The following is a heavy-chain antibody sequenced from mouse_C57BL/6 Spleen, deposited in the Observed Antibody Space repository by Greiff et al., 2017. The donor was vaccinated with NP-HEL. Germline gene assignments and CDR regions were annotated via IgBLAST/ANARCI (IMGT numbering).Heavy chain of an antibody. CDR2: IDPSASYT. D-gene: IGHD1-1*01. CDR3: ARVPLTTVAATYAMDY. CDR1: GYTFTSYW. J-gene: IGHJ4*01. Sequence: QVQLQQPGAELVMPGASVKLSCKASGYTFTSYWMHWVKQRPGQGLEWIGEIDPSASYTNYNQKFKGTSTLTVAKSSSTAYMQLSSLTSEDSAVYYCARVPLTTVAATYAMDYWGQGTSVTVSS. V-gene: IGHV1-69*01.